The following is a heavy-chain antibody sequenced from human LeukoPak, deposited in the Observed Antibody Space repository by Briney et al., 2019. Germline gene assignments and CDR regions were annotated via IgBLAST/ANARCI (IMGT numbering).Heavy chain of an antibody. CDR1: GGSFSGYY. CDR3: ARGFVVYDFWSGYSNGGYFEY. Sequence: SETLSVTCAVYGGSFSGYYWSWIRQPPGKGLEWIGEINHRGSTNYNPSLKSRVTISVDTSKNQFSLKLSSVTAADTAVYYCARGFVVYDFWSGYSNGGYFEYWGQGTLVTVSS. J-gene: IGHJ4*02. D-gene: IGHD3-3*01. CDR2: INHRGST. V-gene: IGHV4-34*01.